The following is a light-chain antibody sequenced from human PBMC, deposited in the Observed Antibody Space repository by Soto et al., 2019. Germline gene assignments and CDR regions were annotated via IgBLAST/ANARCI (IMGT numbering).Light chain of an antibody. CDR3: QQYYSTRT. Sequence: DIVMPQSPDSLAVSLGERATINCKSSQSVLYSSNNKNYLAWYRQKPGQPPKLLIYWASTRESGVPDRFSGSGSGTDFTLTISSLQAEDVAVYYCQQYYSTRTFGQGTKVEIK. CDR1: QSVLYSSNNKNY. V-gene: IGKV4-1*01. CDR2: WAS. J-gene: IGKJ1*01.